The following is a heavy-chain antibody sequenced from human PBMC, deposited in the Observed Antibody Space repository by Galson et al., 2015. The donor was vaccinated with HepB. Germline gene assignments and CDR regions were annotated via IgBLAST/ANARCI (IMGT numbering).Heavy chain of an antibody. CDR3: VKLDSSSSGYYGMDV. D-gene: IGHD6-6*01. CDR2: ISTNGGST. V-gene: IGHV3-64D*06. CDR1: GFTFRSYA. J-gene: IGHJ6*02. Sequence: SLRLSCAASGFTFRSYAMNWVRQAPGRGLEHVSAISTNGGSTYYADSVKGRFTIPRDNSKNTVYLQMSSLRGEDTAVYYCVKLDSSSSGYYGMDVWGQGTTVTVSS.